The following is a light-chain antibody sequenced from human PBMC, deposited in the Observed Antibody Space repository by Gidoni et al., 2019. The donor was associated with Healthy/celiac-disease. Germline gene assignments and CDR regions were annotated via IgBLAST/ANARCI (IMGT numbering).Light chain of an antibody. V-gene: IGLV2-23*03. CDR3: CSYAGSSTFGVV. J-gene: IGLJ2*01. CDR1: SSDVGSYNL. CDR2: EGS. Sequence: QSALTQPASVSGSPGQSITIPCTGTSSDVGSYNLVSWYQQPPGKAPKLMIYEGSKRPSGVSNRFSGSKSGNTASLTISGLQAEDEADYYCCSYAGSSTFGVVFGGGTKLTVL.